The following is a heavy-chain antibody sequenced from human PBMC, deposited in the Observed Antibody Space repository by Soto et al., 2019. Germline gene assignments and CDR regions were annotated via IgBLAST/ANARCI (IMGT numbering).Heavy chain of an antibody. CDR1: GGTFSSYT. D-gene: IGHD3-22*01. V-gene: IGHV1-69*04. CDR2: IIPILGIA. Sequence: SVKVSCKASGGTFSSYTISWVRQAPGQGLEWMGRIIPILGIANYAQKFQGRVTITADKSTSTAYMELSSLRSEDTAVYYCAREDYYDSSGYLVYWGQGTLVNVSS. J-gene: IGHJ4*02. CDR3: AREDYYDSSGYLVY.